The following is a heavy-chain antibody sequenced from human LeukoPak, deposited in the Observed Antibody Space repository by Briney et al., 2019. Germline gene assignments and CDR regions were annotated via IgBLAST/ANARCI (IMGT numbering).Heavy chain of an antibody. J-gene: IGHJ4*02. CDR3: ARGPNEDYYDSSGFLI. CDR2: IYTSGST. CDR1: GGSLSSGSYY. Sequence: SETLSLTRTVSGGSLSSGSYYWSWIRQPAGKGLEWIGRIYTSGSTNYNPSLKSRVTISVDTSKNQSSLKLSSVTAADTAVYYCARGPNEDYYDSSGFLIWGQGTLVTVSS. D-gene: IGHD3-22*01. V-gene: IGHV4-61*02.